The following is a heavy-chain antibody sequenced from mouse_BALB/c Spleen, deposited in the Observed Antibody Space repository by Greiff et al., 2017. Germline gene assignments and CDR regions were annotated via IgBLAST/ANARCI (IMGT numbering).Heavy chain of an antibody. V-gene: IGHV5-6-4*01. Sequence: EVMLVESGGGLVKPGGSLKLSCAASGFTFSSYTMSWVRQTPEKRLEWVATISSGGSYTYYPDSVKGRFTISRDNAKNTLYLQMSSLKSEDTAMYYCTRDGRSPWFAYWGQGTLVTVSA. D-gene: IGHD6-1*01. CDR3: TRDGRSPWFAY. CDR2: ISSGGSYT. CDR1: GFTFSSYT. J-gene: IGHJ3*01.